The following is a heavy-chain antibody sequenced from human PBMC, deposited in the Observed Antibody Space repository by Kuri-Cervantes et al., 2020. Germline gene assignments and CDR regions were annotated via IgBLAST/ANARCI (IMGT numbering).Heavy chain of an antibody. Sequence: SETLSLTCTVSGGSISSYYWSWIRQPPGKGLEWIGEINHSGSTNYNPSLKSRVTISVDTSKNQFSLKLSSVTAADTAVYYCARGERTGTTPRPFDYWGQGTLVTVSS. CDR1: GGSISSYY. V-gene: IGHV4-34*01. J-gene: IGHJ4*02. CDR2: INHSGST. D-gene: IGHD1-1*01. CDR3: ARGERTGTTPRPFDY.